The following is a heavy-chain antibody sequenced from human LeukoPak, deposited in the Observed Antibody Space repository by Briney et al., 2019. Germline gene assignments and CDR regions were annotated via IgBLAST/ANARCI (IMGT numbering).Heavy chain of an antibody. J-gene: IGHJ5*02. CDR3: ARDEDILTGSGFDP. CDR2: ISAYNGNT. CDR1: GYTFTSYG. D-gene: IGHD3-9*01. V-gene: IGHV1-18*01. Sequence: ASVKVSCKASGYTFTSYGISWVRQAPGQGLEWMGWISAYNGNTNYVQKLQGRVTMTTDTSTSTAYMELRSLRSDDTAVYYCARDEDILTGSGFDPWGQGTLVTVSS.